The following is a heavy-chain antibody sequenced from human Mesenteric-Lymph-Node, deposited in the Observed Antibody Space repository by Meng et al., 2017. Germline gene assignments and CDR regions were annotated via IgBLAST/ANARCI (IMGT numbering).Heavy chain of an antibody. V-gene: IGHV4-30-4*01. CDR3: ARAEYYNWFDP. Sequence: QGHLQQSGPGLVKPSQTLSLTCTVSGGSMSSGDYFWNWIRQPPGKGLEWIGYIYYSGNTYYNPSLKSRVTISIDTSKNQFSLKLSSVTAADTAVYYCARAEYYNWFDPWGQGTLVTVSS. CDR2: IYYSGNT. CDR1: GGSMSSGDYF. D-gene: IGHD1-14*01. J-gene: IGHJ5*02.